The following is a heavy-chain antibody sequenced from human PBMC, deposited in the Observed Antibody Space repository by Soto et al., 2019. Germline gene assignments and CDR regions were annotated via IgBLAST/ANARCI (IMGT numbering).Heavy chain of an antibody. D-gene: IGHD3-22*01. V-gene: IGHV3-23*01. CDR1: GFTFSSYA. J-gene: IGHJ4*02. CDR3: AKDLERGIVVVPFDY. CDR2: ISGSGGST. Sequence: GGSLRLSCAASGFTFSSYAMSWVRQAPGKGLEWVSAISGSGGSTYYADSVKGRCTISRDNSKNTLYLQMNSLRAEDTAVYYCAKDLERGIVVVPFDYWGQGTLVTVSS.